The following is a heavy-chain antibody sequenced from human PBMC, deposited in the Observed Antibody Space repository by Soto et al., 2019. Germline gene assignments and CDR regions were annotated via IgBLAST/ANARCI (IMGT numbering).Heavy chain of an antibody. CDR1: GYSFTSYW. CDR2: IDPSDSYT. Sequence: GESLKISCKGSGYSFTSYWISWVRQMPGKGLEWMGRIDPSDSYTNYSPSFQGHVTISADKSISTAYLQWSSLKASDTAMYYCARLRVLPRWRPYYYYGMDVWGQGTTVTAP. J-gene: IGHJ6*02. V-gene: IGHV5-10-1*01. D-gene: IGHD3-10*01. CDR3: ARLRVLPRWRPYYYYGMDV.